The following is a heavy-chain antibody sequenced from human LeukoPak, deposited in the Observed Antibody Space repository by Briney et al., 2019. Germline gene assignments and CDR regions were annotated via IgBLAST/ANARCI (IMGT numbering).Heavy chain of an antibody. V-gene: IGHV1-69*13. CDR2: IIPIFGTA. CDR1: GGTFSSYA. CDR3: ARSKNVLKDGYNWVYFDY. Sequence: GASVKVSCKASGGTFSSYAISWVRQAPGQGLEWMGGIIPIFGTANYAQKFQGRVTITADESTSTAYMELSSLRSEDTAVYYCARSKNVLKDGYNWVYFDYWGQGTLVTVSS. J-gene: IGHJ4*02. D-gene: IGHD5-24*01.